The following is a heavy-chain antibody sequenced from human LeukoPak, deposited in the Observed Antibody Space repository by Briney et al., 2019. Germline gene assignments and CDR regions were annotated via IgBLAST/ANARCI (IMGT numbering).Heavy chain of an antibody. J-gene: IGHJ5*02. Sequence: ASVKVSCKASGYTFTGYYMHWVRQAPGQGLEWMGWMNPNSGGTNYAQRFQGRVTMTRDTSIGTAYMELSRLRSDDTAVYYCAREARGYQLLFWFDPWGQGTLVTVSS. D-gene: IGHD2-2*01. CDR3: AREARGYQLLFWFDP. CDR1: GYTFTGYY. V-gene: IGHV1-2*02. CDR2: MNPNSGGT.